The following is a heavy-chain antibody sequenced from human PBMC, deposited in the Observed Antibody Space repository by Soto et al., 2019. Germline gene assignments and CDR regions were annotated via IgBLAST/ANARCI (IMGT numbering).Heavy chain of an antibody. D-gene: IGHD4-17*01. J-gene: IGHJ6*02. V-gene: IGHV3-23*01. Sequence: GGSLRLSCAASGFTFSSYAMSWVRHAPGKGLEWVSAISGSGGSTYYADSVKGRFTISRDNSKNTLYLQMNSLGAEDTAVYYCAKGHVRWPFLMDVWGQGTTVTVSS. CDR3: AKGHVRWPFLMDV. CDR1: GFTFSSYA. CDR2: ISGSGGST.